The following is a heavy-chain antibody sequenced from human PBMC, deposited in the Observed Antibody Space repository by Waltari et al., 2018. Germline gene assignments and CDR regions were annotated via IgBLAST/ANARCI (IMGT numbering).Heavy chain of an antibody. D-gene: IGHD2-8*01. Sequence: QVQLVQSGAEVKKPGSSVKVSCKASGGTFSNYAITWVRQAPGQGLEWMGRIRPMLGTANYAQNFQGRVTITADKSTSTGYMELSSLTSEDTAIYYCARGTKYCTNGVCYHYYYMDVWGKGTTVTISS. CDR1: GGTFSNYA. CDR2: IRPMLGTA. V-gene: IGHV1-69*13. CDR3: ARGTKYCTNGVCYHYYYMDV. J-gene: IGHJ6*03.